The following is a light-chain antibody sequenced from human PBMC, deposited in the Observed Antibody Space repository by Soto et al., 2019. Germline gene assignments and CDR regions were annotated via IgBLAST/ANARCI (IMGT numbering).Light chain of an antibody. CDR3: QQYYSHPNT. Sequence: DIVMTQSPDSLAVSLGERATFNCKSSQSVLYSSNNKNYLAWYQQKSGQPPKLLIYWASTRESGVPDRFSGSGSETDFTLTITSLQAEDVAVYYCQQYYSHPNTFGQGTKLEI. V-gene: IGKV4-1*01. CDR1: QSVLYSSNNKNY. CDR2: WAS. J-gene: IGKJ2*01.